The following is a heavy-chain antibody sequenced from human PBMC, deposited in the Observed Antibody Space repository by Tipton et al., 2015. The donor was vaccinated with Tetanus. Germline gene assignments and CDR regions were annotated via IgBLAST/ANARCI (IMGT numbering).Heavy chain of an antibody. J-gene: IGHJ3*02. Sequence: TLSLTCTVSGGSISSYYWSWIRQPPGKGLEWIGYIYYSGSTNYNPSLKSRVTISVDTSKNQFSLKLSSVTAADTAVYYCARQCSGGSCYEDDAFDIWGQGTMVTVSS. CDR2: IYYSGST. D-gene: IGHD2-15*01. CDR3: ARQCSGGSCYEDDAFDI. V-gene: IGHV4-59*01. CDR1: GGSISSYY.